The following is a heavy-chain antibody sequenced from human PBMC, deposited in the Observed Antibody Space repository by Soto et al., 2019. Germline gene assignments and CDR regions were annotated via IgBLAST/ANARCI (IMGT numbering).Heavy chain of an antibody. V-gene: IGHV3-21*01. CDR3: ARVPYHSSGYYPHKKYYYYGMDV. D-gene: IGHD3-22*01. CDR1: GFTFSDYN. Sequence: GGSLRLSCAASGFTFSDYNMNWVRQAPGKGLEWVSSISSSSSYIYYADSVEGRFTISRDNAKNSLFLQMNSLRAEDTAVYYCARVPYHSSGYYPHKKYYYYGMDVWGQGTTVTVSS. CDR2: ISSSSSYI. J-gene: IGHJ6*02.